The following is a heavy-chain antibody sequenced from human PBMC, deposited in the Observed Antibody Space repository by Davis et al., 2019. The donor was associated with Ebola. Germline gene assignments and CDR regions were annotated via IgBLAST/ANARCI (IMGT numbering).Heavy chain of an antibody. CDR1: GYTFTTYY. CDR3: EGMCSGGSCYNDAFDM. D-gene: IGHD2-15*01. J-gene: IGHJ3*02. V-gene: IGHV1-46*01. Sequence: AASVKVSCKASGYTFTTYYMHWVRQAPGQGLEWMGIINPSGGRTSYAQKFQGRVTMTRDTSTSTVYMELTSLRSEDTAVYYCEGMCSGGSCYNDAFDMWGQGTMVTVSS. CDR2: INPSGGRT.